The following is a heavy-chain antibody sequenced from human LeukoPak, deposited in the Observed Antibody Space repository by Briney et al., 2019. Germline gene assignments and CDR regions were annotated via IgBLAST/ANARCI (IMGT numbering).Heavy chain of an antibody. CDR1: GASISSYY. V-gene: IGHV4-59*08. CDR2: IYNSGST. CDR3: ARSGRYYGSSGYYYVVY. D-gene: IGHD3-22*01. Sequence: PSETLSLTCTVSGASISSYYWSWIRQPPGKGLEWIGYIYNSGSTNYNPSLKSRVTISVDTSKNQFSLKLSSVTAADTAVYYCARSGRYYGSSGYYYVVYWGQGTLVTVSS. J-gene: IGHJ4*02.